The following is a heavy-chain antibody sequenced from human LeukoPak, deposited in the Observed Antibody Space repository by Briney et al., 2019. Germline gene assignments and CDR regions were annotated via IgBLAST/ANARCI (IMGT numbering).Heavy chain of an antibody. CDR2: ISSASSYI. CDR3: ARSPRITVVRGVPLDAFDI. D-gene: IGHD3-10*01. J-gene: IGHJ3*02. V-gene: IGHV3-21*01. CDR1: GFTFSSYS. Sequence: GGSLRLSCAASGFTFSSYSMNWVRQAPGKGLEWVSSISSASSYIYYADSVKGRFTISRDNAKNSLYLQMNSLRAEDTAVYYRARSPRITVVRGVPLDAFDIWGQGTMVTVSS.